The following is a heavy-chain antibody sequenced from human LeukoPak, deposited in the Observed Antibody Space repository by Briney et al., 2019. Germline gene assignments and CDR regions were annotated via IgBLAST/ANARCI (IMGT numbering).Heavy chain of an antibody. Sequence: GGSLRLSCAASGFTVSSNYMTWVRQAPGKGLQWVSVIYAGGNAYYADSVKGRFTISRDNAKNSLYLQMNSLRAEDTAVYCCARDQAASRGGYYYGMDVWGQGTTVTVSS. J-gene: IGHJ6*02. D-gene: IGHD3-10*01. CDR1: GFTVSSNY. CDR2: IYAGGNA. CDR3: ARDQAASRGGYYYGMDV. V-gene: IGHV3-53*01.